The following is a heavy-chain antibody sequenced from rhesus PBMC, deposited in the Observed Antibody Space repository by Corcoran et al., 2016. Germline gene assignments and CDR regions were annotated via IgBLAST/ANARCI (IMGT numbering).Heavy chain of an antibody. V-gene: IGHV4-169*01. Sequence: QLQLQESGPGLVKPSETLSVTCAVSGGSISSSYWSWIRQAPGKGLEWIGYIYGSGSRPNYNPSLKSRVTRSVDTSKNQFSLKLSSVTAADTAVYYCVRGDYYSGSYYYWYFDIWGPGTPITISS. CDR2: IYGSGSRP. J-gene: IGHJ2*01. D-gene: IGHD3-16*01. CDR3: VRGDYYSGSYYYWYFDI. CDR1: GGSISSSY.